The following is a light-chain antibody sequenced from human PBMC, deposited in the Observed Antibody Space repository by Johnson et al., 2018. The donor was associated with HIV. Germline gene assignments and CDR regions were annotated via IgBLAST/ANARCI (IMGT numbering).Light chain of an antibody. CDR3: GTWDSTLSAPHYV. CDR1: TSNIGNNY. CDR2: ENN. J-gene: IGLJ1*01. Sequence: QSVLTQPPSVSAAPGQKVTISCSGSTSNIGNNYVSWFQQLPGTAPKLLIYENNERPSGIPDRFSGSKSGTSATLGITGLQTGAEADYYCGTWDSTLSAPHYVFGTGTNVTVL. V-gene: IGLV1-51*02.